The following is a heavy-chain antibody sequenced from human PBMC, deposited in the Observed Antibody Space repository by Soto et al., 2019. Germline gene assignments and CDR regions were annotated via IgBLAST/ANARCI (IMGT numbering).Heavy chain of an antibody. Sequence: PGGSLRLSCAASGFTFSDYYMSWIRQAPGKGLEWVSHISGSGSAIYFADSVKGRFTISRDNAKNSLYLQMNSLRAEDMAVYYCARDCSSSSCYGYFQHWGQGTRVTVSS. D-gene: IGHD2-2*01. CDR1: GFTFSDYY. V-gene: IGHV3-11*01. J-gene: IGHJ1*01. CDR3: ARDCSSSSCYGYFQH. CDR2: ISGSGSAI.